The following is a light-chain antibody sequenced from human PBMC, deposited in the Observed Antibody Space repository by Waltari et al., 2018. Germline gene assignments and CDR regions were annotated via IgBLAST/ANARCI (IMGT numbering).Light chain of an antibody. J-gene: IGKJ4*01. Sequence: DIQMTQSPSSLSASVGDRVTITRRSSQSIRSYLNWYQQKPGKAPKLLIYAASNLETGVPSRFSGSGSGTDFTVTISSLQPEDIATYYCQQSYSTPLTFGGGTRVEIK. CDR3: QQSYSTPLT. CDR1: QSIRSY. CDR2: AAS. V-gene: IGKV1-39*01.